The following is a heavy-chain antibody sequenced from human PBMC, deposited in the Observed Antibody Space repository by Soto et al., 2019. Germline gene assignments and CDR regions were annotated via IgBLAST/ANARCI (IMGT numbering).Heavy chain of an antibody. Sequence: EVQLLESGGGLVQPGGSLRLSCAGSGFTFINCAMNWVRQAPGKGLEWVSSISGGGDATFFADSVRGRFTISRDNSKNTVTLQMNSLGVDDTAVYYCARKILGSTSRPNYWYFDLWGRDTLVTVSS. V-gene: IGHV3-23*01. CDR1: GFTFINCA. J-gene: IGHJ2*01. D-gene: IGHD2-2*01. CDR2: ISGGGDAT. CDR3: ARKILGSTSRPNYWYFDL.